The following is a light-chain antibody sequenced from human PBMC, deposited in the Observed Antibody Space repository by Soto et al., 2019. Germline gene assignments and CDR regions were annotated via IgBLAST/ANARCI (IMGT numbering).Light chain of an antibody. CDR2: GAS. Sequence: EIVLTQSPATLSLSPGERATLSCRASQSVSSYLAWYQQKPGQAPRLLIYGASSRATGIPDRFSGSGSGTDFTLTISRLEPEDFAVYSCQQYGSSLWTFGQGTKVEIK. J-gene: IGKJ1*01. CDR1: QSVSSY. CDR3: QQYGSSLWT. V-gene: IGKV3-20*01.